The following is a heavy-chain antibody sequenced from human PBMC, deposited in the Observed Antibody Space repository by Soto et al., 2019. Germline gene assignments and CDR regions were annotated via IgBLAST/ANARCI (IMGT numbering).Heavy chain of an antibody. D-gene: IGHD3-22*01. CDR3: TALVVVTHYYYGMDV. Sequence: GGSLRLSCAASGFTFSNAWMNWVRQAPGKGLEWVGRIKSKTDGGTTDYAAPVKGRFTISRDDSKNTLYLQMSSLKTEDTAVYYCTALVVVTHYYYGMDVWGQGTTVTVSS. J-gene: IGHJ6*02. CDR2: IKSKTDGGTT. V-gene: IGHV3-15*07. CDR1: GFTFSNAW.